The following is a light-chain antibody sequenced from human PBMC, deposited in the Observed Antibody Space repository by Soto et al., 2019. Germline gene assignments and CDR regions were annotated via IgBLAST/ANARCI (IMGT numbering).Light chain of an antibody. Sequence: QSALTQPPSASGSPGQSVTISCTGTSSDVGGYNYVSWYQQHPGKAPKRMIYEVSKRPSGFPDRVSGSKSGNTASLTVSGLKAEDEDDYYSSSYAGSNNFVVFGGGTQLTGL. CDR1: SSDVGGYNY. CDR2: EVS. CDR3: SSYAGSNNFVV. J-gene: IGLJ2*01. V-gene: IGLV2-8*01.